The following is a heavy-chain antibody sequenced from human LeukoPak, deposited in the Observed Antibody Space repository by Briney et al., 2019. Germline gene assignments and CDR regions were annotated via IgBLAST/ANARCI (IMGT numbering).Heavy chain of an antibody. CDR3: AREISGTYYNPLGYMDV. V-gene: IGHV4-4*07. CDR1: GGSIGIYY. D-gene: IGHD3-10*01. Sequence: SETLSLTCTVSGGSIGIYYWNWIRQPAGKGLEWIVRIFTSGIANYNPSLTSRVTMSVDTSTNQFSLNLSSVTAADTAVYYCAREISGTYYNPLGYMDVWGKGTTVTVSS. J-gene: IGHJ6*03. CDR2: IFTSGIA.